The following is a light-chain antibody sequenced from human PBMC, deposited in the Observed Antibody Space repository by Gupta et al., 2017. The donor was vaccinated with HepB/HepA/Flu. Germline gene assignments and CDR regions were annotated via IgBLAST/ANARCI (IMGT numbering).Light chain of an antibody. Sequence: SQLTQAPAVSVALGQTVRITCQGDIFRSYYARWYQQTPGQAPVLVIYGKNNRPSGIPDRFSGSSSGNTASLTITGAQAEDEADYYCNSRDSSGNHWVFGGGTKLTVL. J-gene: IGLJ3*02. V-gene: IGLV3-19*01. CDR3: NSRDSSGNHWV. CDR1: IFRSYY. CDR2: GKN.